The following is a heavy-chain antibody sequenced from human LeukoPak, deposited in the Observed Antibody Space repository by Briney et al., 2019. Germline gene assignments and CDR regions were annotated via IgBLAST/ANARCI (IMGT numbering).Heavy chain of an antibody. Sequence: SETLSLTCTVSGGSINGYFWSWMRQPAGKGLEWIGRILTNGNTDYNPSLNSRVTMSMDTSRNQFSQKLRSVSAADTAVYYCAGSARVEPGTGYYFDSWGRGTLVTVSS. CDR3: AGSARVEPGTGYYFDS. D-gene: IGHD2-15*01. CDR1: GGSINGYF. CDR2: ILTNGNT. J-gene: IGHJ4*02. V-gene: IGHV4-4*07.